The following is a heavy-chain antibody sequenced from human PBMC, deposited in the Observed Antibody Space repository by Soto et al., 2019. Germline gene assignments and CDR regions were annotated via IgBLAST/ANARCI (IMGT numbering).Heavy chain of an antibody. Sequence: ASVKVSCKASGYTFTSYGISWVRQAPGQGLEWMGWISAHNGSTNYAQKLQSRVTMTTDTSTSTAYMELRSLRSDDTAVYYCARAGAYSSTWYNWFDPWGQATLVTVSS. CDR1: GYTFTSYG. CDR3: ARAGAYSSTWYNWFDP. CDR2: ISAHNGST. J-gene: IGHJ5*02. D-gene: IGHD6-13*01. V-gene: IGHV1-18*01.